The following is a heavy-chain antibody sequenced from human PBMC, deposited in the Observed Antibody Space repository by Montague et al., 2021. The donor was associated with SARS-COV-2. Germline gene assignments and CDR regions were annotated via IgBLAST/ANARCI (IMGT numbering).Heavy chain of an antibody. D-gene: IGHD3-22*01. J-gene: IGHJ4*02. CDR3: AKGPTYYYDSSGYYGVE. CDR2: ISGSGVGT. CDR1: GFTFSSYA. V-gene: IGHV3-23*01. Sequence: SRRLSCAASGFTFSSYAMSWVRQAPGKGLEWVSTISGSGVGTYYEDSVKGRFTISRDSSKNTLYLQMNSLRAEDTAVYYCAKGPTYYYDSSGYYGVEWGQGTLVTVSS.